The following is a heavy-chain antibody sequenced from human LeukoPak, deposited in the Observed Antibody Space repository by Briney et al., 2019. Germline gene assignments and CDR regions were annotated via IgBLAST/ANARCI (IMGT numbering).Heavy chain of an antibody. CDR3: ARDEGCYGVPLFDY. Sequence: ASVKVSCKASGYTFTSYGISWVRQAPGQGLEWMGWISAYNGNTNYAQKLQGRVTMTTDTSTSTAYMELRSLRSDDTAVYYCARDEGCYGVPLFDYLGQGTLVTVSS. V-gene: IGHV1-18*01. J-gene: IGHJ4*02. D-gene: IGHD2-2*01. CDR2: ISAYNGNT. CDR1: GYTFTSYG.